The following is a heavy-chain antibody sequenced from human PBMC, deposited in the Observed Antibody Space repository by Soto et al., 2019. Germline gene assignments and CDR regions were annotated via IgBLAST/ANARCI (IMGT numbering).Heavy chain of an antibody. CDR3: ARVPYYYYGMDV. V-gene: IGHV4-31*03. Sequence: SETLSLTCTVSGGSISSGGYYWSWIRQHPGKGLEWIGYIYYSGSTYYNPFLKSRVTISVDTSKNQFSLKLSSVTAADTAVYYCARVPYYYYGMDVWGQGTTVTVSS. CDR2: IYYSGST. CDR1: GGSISSGGYY. J-gene: IGHJ6*02.